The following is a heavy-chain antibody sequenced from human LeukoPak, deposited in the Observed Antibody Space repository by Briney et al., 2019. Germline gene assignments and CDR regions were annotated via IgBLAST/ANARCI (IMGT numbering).Heavy chain of an antibody. CDR3: VKDLNYDFWSGLGN. V-gene: IGHV3-30*02. CDR2: IWYDESNK. CDR1: GFSSYG. D-gene: IGHD3-3*01. Sequence: GGSLRLSCAASGFSSYGMHWVRQAPGKGLEWVAVIWYDESNKYYADSVKGRFTISRDNSKNTLYLQMNSLRAEDTAVYYCVKDLNYDFWSGLGNWGQGTLVTVSS. J-gene: IGHJ4*02.